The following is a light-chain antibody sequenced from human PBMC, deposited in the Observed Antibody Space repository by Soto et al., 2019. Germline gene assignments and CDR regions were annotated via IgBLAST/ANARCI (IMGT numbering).Light chain of an antibody. CDR3: QQYNSYSPSWT. J-gene: IGKJ1*01. CDR1: QNISDG. Sequence: DIQMTQSPSTLSASEGDRVSITCRASQNISDGLAWYQQKPGQAPKLLIYDASRLERGVPSRFSGSGSGTEFTLTISSLQPDDFATYYCQQYNSYSPSWTFGQGTTVEIK. V-gene: IGKV1-5*01. CDR2: DAS.